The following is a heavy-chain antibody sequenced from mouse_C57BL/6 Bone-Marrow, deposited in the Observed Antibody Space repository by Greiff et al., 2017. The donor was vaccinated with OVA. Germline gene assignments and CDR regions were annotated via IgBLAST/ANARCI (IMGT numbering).Heavy chain of an antibody. D-gene: IGHD1-1*01. CDR2: IHPNGGST. V-gene: IGHV1-64*01. Sequence: QVQLQQPGAELVKPGASVKLSCKASGYTFTSYWMHWVKQRPGQGLEWIGMIHPNGGSTNYNQKFKGKATLTVDTSSSTAYMQLSSLTSEDSGVYYDAIRGLAYWGQGTLVTVSA. J-gene: IGHJ3*01. CDR3: AIRGLAY. CDR1: GYTFTSYW.